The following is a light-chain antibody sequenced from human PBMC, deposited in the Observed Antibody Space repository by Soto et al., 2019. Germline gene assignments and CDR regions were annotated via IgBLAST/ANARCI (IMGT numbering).Light chain of an antibody. Sequence: EIVMTQSPATLSVSPGERATLSCRASESISSHLAWYQQKPGQAPRLLIYEASTRATGISARFSGSGSRTEFTLTISSLQSEDFAVYYCQRYYYWWTFGQGTRVEI. V-gene: IGKV3-15*01. J-gene: IGKJ1*01. CDR3: QRYYYWWT. CDR2: EAS. CDR1: ESISSH.